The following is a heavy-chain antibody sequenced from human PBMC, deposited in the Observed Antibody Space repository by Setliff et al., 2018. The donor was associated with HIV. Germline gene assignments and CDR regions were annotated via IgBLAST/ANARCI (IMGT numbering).Heavy chain of an antibody. D-gene: IGHD6-13*01. CDR2: ISGSGST. J-gene: IGHJ4*02. CDR1: SGSISSGSYF. V-gene: IGHV4-61*09. CDR3: ASSSSWSTFDY. Sequence: SETLSLTCTVFSGSISSGSYFWSWIRQPAGKGLQWIGHISGSGSTNYNPSLTSRVAISVDTSKNQFSLKLNSVTAADTAVYYCASSSSWSTFDYWGQGTLVTVSS.